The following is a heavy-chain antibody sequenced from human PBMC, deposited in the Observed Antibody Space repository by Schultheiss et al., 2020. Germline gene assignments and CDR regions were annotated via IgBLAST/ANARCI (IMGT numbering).Heavy chain of an antibody. CDR3: AKSTGGYSHCYDY. CDR2: ISGSGGST. J-gene: IGHJ4*02. Sequence: GGSLRLSCAASGFTFSSYGMHWVRQAPGKGLEWVSAISGSGGSTYYADSVKGRFTISRDNSKNTLYLQMNSLRAEDTAVYYCAKSTGGYSHCYDYWGQGTLVTVSS. D-gene: IGHD5-18*01. CDR1: GFTFSSYG. V-gene: IGHV3-23*01.